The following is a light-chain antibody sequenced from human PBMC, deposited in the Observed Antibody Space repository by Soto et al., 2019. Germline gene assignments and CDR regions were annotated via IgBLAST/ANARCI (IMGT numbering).Light chain of an antibody. V-gene: IGKV1-5*01. Sequence: DIQVTQSPSTLSASVGDRVTIPCRASQTISGGLAWYQQKPGKAPKLLIYDASTLGSGVPSRFSGSESGTEFTLTISRLQGDDFATDYCQQYNGYLFGQGTKVEIK. CDR2: DAS. CDR1: QTISGG. CDR3: QQYNGYL. J-gene: IGKJ2*01.